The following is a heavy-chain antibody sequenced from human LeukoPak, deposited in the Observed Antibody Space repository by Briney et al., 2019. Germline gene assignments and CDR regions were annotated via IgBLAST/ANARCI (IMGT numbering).Heavy chain of an antibody. CDR3: ARAEKEWYSSSYVVTAPLYWYFDL. CDR2: IYYSGST. V-gene: IGHV4-39*07. J-gene: IGHJ2*01. D-gene: IGHD6-13*01. Sequence: SETLSLTCTVSGGSISSSSYYWGWIRQPPGKGLEWIGSIYYSGSTYYNPSLKSRVTISVDTSKNQFSLKLSSVTAADTAVYYCARAEKEWYSSSYVVTAPLYWYFDLWGRGTLVTVSS. CDR1: GGSISSSSYY.